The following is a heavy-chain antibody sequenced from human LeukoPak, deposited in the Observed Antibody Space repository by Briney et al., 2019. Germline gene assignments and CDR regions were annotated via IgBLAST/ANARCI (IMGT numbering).Heavy chain of an antibody. CDR3: ARDSLETSSGWFDP. J-gene: IGHJ5*02. Sequence: PGGSLRLSCAASGFTFSSYGMHWVRQAPGKGLEWVAVIWYDGSNKYYADSVKGRFTISRDNSNNTLYLQMNSLRAEDTAVYYCARDSLETSSGWFDPWGQGTLVTVSS. CDR2: IWYDGSNK. D-gene: IGHD6-19*01. CDR1: GFTFSSYG. V-gene: IGHV3-33*01.